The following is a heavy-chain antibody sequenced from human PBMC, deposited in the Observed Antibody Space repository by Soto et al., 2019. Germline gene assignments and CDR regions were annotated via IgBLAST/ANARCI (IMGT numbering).Heavy chain of an antibody. CDR3: AREMNYYDTSGDSYFDY. D-gene: IGHD3-22*01. Sequence: QVQLQESGPGLVKPSQTLSLTCTVSGGSISSGTYHWTWIRQHPEKGLEWIGYIYYSGSTYYNPSLKSRVTISVDTSKNQFSLRLSSLHAADTAVYYCAREMNYYDTSGDSYFDYWGQGTLVTVCS. J-gene: IGHJ4*02. CDR1: GGSISSGTYH. V-gene: IGHV4-31*03. CDR2: IYYSGST.